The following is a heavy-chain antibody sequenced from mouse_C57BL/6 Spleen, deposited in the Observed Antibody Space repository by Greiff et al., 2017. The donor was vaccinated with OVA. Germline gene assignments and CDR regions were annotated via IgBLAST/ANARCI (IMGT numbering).Heavy chain of an antibody. CDR3: ANQFLYYGSSPYAMDY. CDR2: ISSGSSTI. V-gene: IGHV5-17*01. Sequence: EVQGVESGGGLVKPGGSLKLSCAASGFTFSDYGMHWVRQAPEKGLEWVAYISSGSSTIYYADTVKGRFTISRDNAKNTLFLQMTSLRSEDTAMYYCANQFLYYGSSPYAMDYWGQGTSVTVSS. CDR1: GFTFSDYG. J-gene: IGHJ4*01. D-gene: IGHD1-1*01.